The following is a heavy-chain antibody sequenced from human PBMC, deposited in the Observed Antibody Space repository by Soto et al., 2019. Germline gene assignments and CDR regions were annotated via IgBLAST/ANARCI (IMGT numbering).Heavy chain of an antibody. CDR2: ISYDGSNK. D-gene: IGHD3-3*01. Sequence: GGSLRLSCAASGFTFSSYTLHWVRLAPGKGLEWVALISYDGSNKYYADSVKGRFTISRDNSKNTLYLQMNSLRPEDTALFYCARGPYDFWSGYIADAFDVWGQGTMVTVSS. CDR1: GFTFSSYT. J-gene: IGHJ3*01. V-gene: IGHV3-30-3*01. CDR3: ARGPYDFWSGYIADAFDV.